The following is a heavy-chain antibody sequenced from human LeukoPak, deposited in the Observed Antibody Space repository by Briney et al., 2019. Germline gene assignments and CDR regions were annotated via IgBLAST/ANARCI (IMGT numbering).Heavy chain of an antibody. CDR1: GFSFGTYA. CDR2: ISYDGSNK. V-gene: IGHV3-30-3*01. J-gene: IGHJ4*02. CDR3: ARGPHIAVAGKEIDY. Sequence: GGSLRLSCAASGFSFGTYAMVWVRQAPGKGLEWVAVISYDGSNKYYADSVKGRFTISRDNSKNTLYLQMNSLRAEDTAVYYCARGPHIAVAGKEIDYWGQGTLVTVSS. D-gene: IGHD6-19*01.